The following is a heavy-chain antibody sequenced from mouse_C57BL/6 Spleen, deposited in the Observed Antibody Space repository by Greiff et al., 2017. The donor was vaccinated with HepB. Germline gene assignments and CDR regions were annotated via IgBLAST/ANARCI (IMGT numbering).Heavy chain of an antibody. D-gene: IGHD2-1*01. CDR1: GFSLTSYG. V-gene: IGHV2-3*01. J-gene: IGHJ4*01. Sequence: VMLVESGPGLVAPSQSLSITCTVSGFSLTSYGVSWVRQPPGKGLEWLGVIWGDGSTNYHSALISRLSISKDNSKSQVFLKLNSLQTDDTATYYCAKGPLLYYGNYGYAMDYWGQGTSVTVSS. CDR3: AKGPLLYYGNYGYAMDY. CDR2: IWGDGST.